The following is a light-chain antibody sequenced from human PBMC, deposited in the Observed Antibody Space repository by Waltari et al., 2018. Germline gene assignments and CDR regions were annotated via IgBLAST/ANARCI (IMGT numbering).Light chain of an antibody. J-gene: IGLJ3*02. CDR3: QAYDENNPWV. Sequence: KFVLTQPPSVSESPGKTITISCTRSSGSIASAPVQWYQQRPGSAPSPVIYEDNRRPSGVSDRFSGSIDSSSNSASLTISGLKTEDEADYFCQAYDENNPWVIGGGTRLTVL. V-gene: IGLV6-57*04. CDR2: EDN. CDR1: SGSIASAP.